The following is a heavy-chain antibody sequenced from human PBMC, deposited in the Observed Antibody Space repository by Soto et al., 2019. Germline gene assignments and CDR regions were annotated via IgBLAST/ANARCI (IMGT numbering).Heavy chain of an antibody. D-gene: IGHD3-16*02. CDR2: IYYSGST. CDR3: ARAPMITFGGVIVKPYGMDV. Sequence: SETLSLTCTVSGGSISSGGCYWSWIRQHPGKGLEWIGYIYYSGSTYYNPSPKSRVTISVDTSKNQFSLKLSSVTAADTAVYYCARAPMITFGGVIVKPYGMDVWGQGTTVTVSS. CDR1: GGSISSGGCY. J-gene: IGHJ6*02. V-gene: IGHV4-31*03.